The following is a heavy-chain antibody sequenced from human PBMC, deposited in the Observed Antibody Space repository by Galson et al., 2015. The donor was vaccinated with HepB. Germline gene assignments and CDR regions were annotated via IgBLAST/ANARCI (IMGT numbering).Heavy chain of an antibody. CDR3: AKDGDYRGNSGEPWNDY. CDR2: ISFDGSNR. Sequence: SLRLSCAASGFTFSRYAMHWVRQAPGKGLEWVAVISFDGSNRYYADSVKGRFTISRDNSKNTLYMQMNSLRPEDTAVYYCAKDGDYRGNSGEPWNDYWGQGTLVTVSS. D-gene: IGHD4-23*01. V-gene: IGHV3-30*18. CDR1: GFTFSRYA. J-gene: IGHJ4*02.